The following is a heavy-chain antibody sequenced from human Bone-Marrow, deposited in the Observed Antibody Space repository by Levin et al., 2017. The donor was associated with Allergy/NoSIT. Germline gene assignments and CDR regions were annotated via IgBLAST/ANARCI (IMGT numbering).Heavy chain of an antibody. CDR3: APYSSGRFDY. CDR1: GYTFTGYY. Sequence: GESLKISCKASGYTFTGYYMHWVRQAPGQGLEWMGWINPNSGGTNYAQKFQGRVTMTRDTSISTAYMELSRLRSDDTAVYYCAPYSSGRFDYWGQGTLVTVSS. CDR2: INPNSGGT. J-gene: IGHJ4*02. D-gene: IGHD6-19*01. V-gene: IGHV1-2*02.